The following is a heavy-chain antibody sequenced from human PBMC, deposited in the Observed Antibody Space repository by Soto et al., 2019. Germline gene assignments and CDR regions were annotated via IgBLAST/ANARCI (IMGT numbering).Heavy chain of an antibody. Sequence: RASVKVSCKASGYTFTSYGISWVRQAPGQGLEWMGWISAYNGNTNYAQKLQGRVTMTTDTSTSTAYMELRSLRSDDTAVYYCARAGWVGYYYYGMDVWGQGTTVTVSS. J-gene: IGHJ6*02. CDR2: ISAYNGNT. CDR3: ARAGWVGYYYYGMDV. CDR1: GYTFTSYG. D-gene: IGHD3-16*01. V-gene: IGHV1-18*04.